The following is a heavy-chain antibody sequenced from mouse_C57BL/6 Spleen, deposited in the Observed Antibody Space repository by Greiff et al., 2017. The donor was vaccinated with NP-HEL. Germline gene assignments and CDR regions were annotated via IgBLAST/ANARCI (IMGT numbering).Heavy chain of an antibody. CDR2: ISDGGSYT. J-gene: IGHJ2*01. Sequence: EVQLVESGGGLVKPGGSLKLSCAASGFTFSSYAMSWVRQTPEKRLEWVATISDGGSYTYYPDNVKGRFTISRDNAKNNLYLQMSHLKSEDTAMYYCAREDYGSSYADYWGQGTTLTVSS. V-gene: IGHV5-4*01. CDR1: GFTFSSYA. CDR3: AREDYGSSYADY. D-gene: IGHD1-1*01.